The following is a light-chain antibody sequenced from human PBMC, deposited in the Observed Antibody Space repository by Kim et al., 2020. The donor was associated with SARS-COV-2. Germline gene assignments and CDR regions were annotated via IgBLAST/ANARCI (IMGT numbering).Light chain of an antibody. J-gene: IGKJ2*02. V-gene: IGKV3-15*01. CDR1: QTFGTN. CDR2: RTS. Sequence: EIVMTQSPATLSVYPGERATLSCRASQTFGTNLAWYQQKPGQAPRLLIYRTSTRATGVLARFSGSGSGTEFTLTISSLQSDDFATYYCQQYNNWPLPCTFGQGTKLEI. CDR3: QQYNNWPLPCT.